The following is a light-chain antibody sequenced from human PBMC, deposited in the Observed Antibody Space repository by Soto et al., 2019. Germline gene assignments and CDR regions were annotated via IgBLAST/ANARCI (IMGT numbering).Light chain of an antibody. CDR2: DAS. Sequence: IQMTQSPSTLSASVGDRVSITCRASQSVSSWLAWYQQKPGKAPKLLIYDASGLESGVPSRFSGSGSGTEFTLTISSLQPDDFATYYCQQYNSYSQTFGQGTK. J-gene: IGKJ1*01. CDR3: QQYNSYSQT. V-gene: IGKV1-5*01. CDR1: QSVSSW.